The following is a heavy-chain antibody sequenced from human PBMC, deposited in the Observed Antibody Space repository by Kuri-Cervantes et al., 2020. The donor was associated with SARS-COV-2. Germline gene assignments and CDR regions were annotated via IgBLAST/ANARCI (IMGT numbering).Heavy chain of an antibody. J-gene: IGHJ5*02. D-gene: IGHD4/OR15-4a*01. CDR3: ARDRCPQAMFDP. CDR2: IIPIFGTA. CDR1: GGTFSSYA. V-gene: IGHV1-69*05. Sequence: SVKVSCKASGGTFSSYAISWVRQAPGQGLEWMGGIIPIFGTANYAQKFQGSVTITTDESTSTAYMELSSLRSEDTAVYYCARDRCPQAMFDPWGQGTLDTVSS.